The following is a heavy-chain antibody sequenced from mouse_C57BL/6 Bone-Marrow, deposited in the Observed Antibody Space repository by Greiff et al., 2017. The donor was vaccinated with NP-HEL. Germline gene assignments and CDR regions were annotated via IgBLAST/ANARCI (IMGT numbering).Heavy chain of an antibody. V-gene: IGHV2-5*01. J-gene: IGHJ1*03. CDR3: AKNGGLGLRTDWYFDV. CDR1: GFSLTSYG. Sequence: QVQLKESGPGLVQPSQSLSITCTVSGFSLTSYGVHWVRQSPGKGLEWLGVIWRGGSTDYNAAFMSRLSITKDNSKSQVFFKMNSLQADDTAIYYCAKNGGLGLRTDWYFDVWGTGTTVTVSS. D-gene: IGHD2-4*01. CDR2: IWRGGST.